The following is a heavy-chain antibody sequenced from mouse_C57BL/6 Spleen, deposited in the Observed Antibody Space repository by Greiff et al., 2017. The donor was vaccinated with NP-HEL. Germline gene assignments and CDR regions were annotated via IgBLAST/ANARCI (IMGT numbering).Heavy chain of an antibody. CDR2: IYPGDGDT. CDR1: GYAFSSSW. V-gene: IGHV1-82*01. D-gene: IGHD2-12*01. Sequence: VQLQQSGPELVKPGASVKISCKASGYAFSSSWMNWVKQRPGKGLEWIGRIYPGDGDTNYNGKFKGKATLTADKSTSTAYMQLSSLTSEDSAVYLCARKGYYKDYFDYWGQGTTLTVSS. CDR3: ARKGYYKDYFDY. J-gene: IGHJ2*01.